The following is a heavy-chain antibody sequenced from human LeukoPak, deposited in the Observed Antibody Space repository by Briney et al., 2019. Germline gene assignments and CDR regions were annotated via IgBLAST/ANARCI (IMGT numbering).Heavy chain of an antibody. CDR3: AKDIKTGLWFGEYYYYGMDV. Sequence: PGRSLRLSCAASGFTFDDYAMHWVRQAPGKGLEWVSGISWNSGSIGYADSVKGRFTISRDNAKNSLYLQMNSLRAEDTALYYCAKDIKTGLWFGEYYYYGMDVWGQGTTVTVSS. CDR1: GFTFDDYA. V-gene: IGHV3-9*01. D-gene: IGHD3-10*01. CDR2: ISWNSGSI. J-gene: IGHJ6*02.